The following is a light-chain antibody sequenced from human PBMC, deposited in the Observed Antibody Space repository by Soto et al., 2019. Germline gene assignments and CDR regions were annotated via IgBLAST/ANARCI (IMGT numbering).Light chain of an antibody. V-gene: IGLV1-40*01. CDR3: QSYDTRLSGYV. Sequence: QSVLTQPPSVSGAPGQRVTISCTGSNSNIGASIDVHWYQQLPGTAPKLLMYDNSNRPAGVTGRFSGSKSGTSASLVITGLQAEDEADYYCQSYDTRLSGYVFGTGTKLTVL. CDR2: DNS. CDR1: NSNIGASID. J-gene: IGLJ1*01.